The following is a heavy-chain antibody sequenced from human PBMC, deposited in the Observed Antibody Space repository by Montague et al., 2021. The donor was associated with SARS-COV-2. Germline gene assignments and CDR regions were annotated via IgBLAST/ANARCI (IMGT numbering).Heavy chain of an antibody. J-gene: IGHJ4*02. D-gene: IGHD6-6*01. CDR3: ARFSGIAVRRPFDY. V-gene: IGHV4-34*01. Sequence: SETLSLTCAVYGGSFNDYYWTWIRQPPGKGLEWIGEINHSGSSNYNPSLKNRVSISVDKSKNQISLKLTSVTAADTAVYYCARFSGIAVRRPFDYWGQGTLVTVSS. CDR1: GGSFNDYY. CDR2: INHSGSS.